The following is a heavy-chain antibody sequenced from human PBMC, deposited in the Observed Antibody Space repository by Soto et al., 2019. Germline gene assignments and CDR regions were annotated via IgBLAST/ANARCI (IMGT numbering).Heavy chain of an antibody. D-gene: IGHD3-3*01. CDR3: ARGVLEWLLRASYYYYMDV. J-gene: IGHJ6*03. CDR1: GDSISSSY. Sequence: QVQLQESGPGLVKPSETLSLTCTVSGDSISSSYWNWIRQAPGKGLEWIGYIDDTGSTNYNPSLKSPVTLSVDPSTNQYSLKLSSVTAADTAVYYCARGVLEWLLRASYYYYMDVWGKGTTVTVSS. V-gene: IGHV4-59*01. CDR2: IDDTGST.